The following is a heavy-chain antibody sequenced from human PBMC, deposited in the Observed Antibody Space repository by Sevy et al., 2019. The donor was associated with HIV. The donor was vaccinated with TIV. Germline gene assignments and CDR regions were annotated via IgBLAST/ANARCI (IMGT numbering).Heavy chain of an antibody. CDR2: ISGSGGST. D-gene: IGHD3-10*01. Sequence: GGSLRLSCAASGFTFSSYAMSWVRQAPGKGLEWVSAISGSGGSTYYADSVKGRFTISRDNSKNTLYLQMYSLRAEDTAIYYCAKDLDETVRGAEPTHPFYYYYYGMDVWGQGTTVTVSS. CDR1: GFTFSSYA. V-gene: IGHV3-23*01. CDR3: AKDLDETVRGAEPTHPFYYYYYGMDV. J-gene: IGHJ6*02.